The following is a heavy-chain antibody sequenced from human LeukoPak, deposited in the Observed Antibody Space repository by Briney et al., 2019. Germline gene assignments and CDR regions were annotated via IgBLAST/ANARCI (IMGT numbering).Heavy chain of an antibody. Sequence: GGSLRLSCAASGFTFRDSYMSWIRQAPGKGLEWLSYINSVSNIISYADSVKGRFTISGDNAKNSLYLQMHGLRAEDTAVYYCARAGGGNMDFQHWGQGTLVTVSS. D-gene: IGHD4-23*01. CDR1: GFTFRDSY. CDR2: INSVSNII. V-gene: IGHV3-11*04. J-gene: IGHJ1*01. CDR3: ARAGGGNMDFQH.